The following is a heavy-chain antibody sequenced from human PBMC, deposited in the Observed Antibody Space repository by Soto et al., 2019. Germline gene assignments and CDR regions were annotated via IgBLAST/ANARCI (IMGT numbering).Heavy chain of an antibody. CDR3: AKDPHSSYYDFWSGYRDYYYYYMDV. D-gene: IGHD3-3*01. CDR2: ISYDGSNK. CDR1: GFTFSSYG. Sequence: GGSLRLSCAASGFTFSSYGMHWVRQAPGKGLEWVAVISYDGSNKYYADSVKGRFTISRDNSKNTLYLQMNSLRAEDTAVYYCAKDPHSSYYDFWSGYRDYYYYYMDVWGKGTTVTVSS. J-gene: IGHJ6*03. V-gene: IGHV3-30*18.